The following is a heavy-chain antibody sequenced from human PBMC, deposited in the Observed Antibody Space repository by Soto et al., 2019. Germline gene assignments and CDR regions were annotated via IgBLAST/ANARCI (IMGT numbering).Heavy chain of an antibody. V-gene: IGHV4-31*03. CDR3: ARALGIAVAGNLGAFDI. CDR1: GGSISSGGYY. J-gene: IGHJ3*02. D-gene: IGHD6-19*01. Sequence: TLSLTCTVSGGSISSGGYYWSWIRQHPGKGLEWIGYTYYSGSTYYNPSLKSRVTISVDTSKNQFSLKLSSVTAADTAVYYCARALGIAVAGNLGAFDIWGQGTMVTVSS. CDR2: TYYSGST.